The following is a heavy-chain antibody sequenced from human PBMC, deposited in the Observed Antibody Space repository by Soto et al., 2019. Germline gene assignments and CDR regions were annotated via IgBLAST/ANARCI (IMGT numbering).Heavy chain of an antibody. Sequence: SETLSLTCSVSGVSMRNSYWTWIRQSAGKGLEWIGRISTSGNTNYNPSLNSRLTMSVDTSKNQVSLKLTSVTAADTAVYYCARGGGVPALGDPWGQGTLVTVSS. V-gene: IGHV4-4*07. J-gene: IGHJ5*02. CDR2: ISTSGNT. CDR1: GVSMRNSY. D-gene: IGHD3-16*01. CDR3: ARGGGVPALGDP.